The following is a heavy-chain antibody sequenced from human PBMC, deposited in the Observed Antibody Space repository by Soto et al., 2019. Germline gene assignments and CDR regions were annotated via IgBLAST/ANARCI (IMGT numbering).Heavy chain of an antibody. J-gene: IGHJ4*02. V-gene: IGHV1-3*01. D-gene: IGHD5-18*01. CDR1: GYTFTSYA. Sequence: ASVKVSCKASGYTFTSYAMYWVRQAPGQRLEWMGWINAGNGNTKYSQKFQGRATITRDTSASTAYMELSSLRSEDTAVYYCARSPGYSYGAYWGQGTLVTVSS. CDR2: INAGNGNT. CDR3: ARSPGYSYGAY.